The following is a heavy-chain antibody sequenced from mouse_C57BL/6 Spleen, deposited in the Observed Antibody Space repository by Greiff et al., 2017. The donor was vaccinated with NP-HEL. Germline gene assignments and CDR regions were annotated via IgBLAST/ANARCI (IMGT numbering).Heavy chain of an antibody. CDR1: GFTFSDYY. D-gene: IGHD2-4*01. CDR3: ARGYYDYDGYYFDY. J-gene: IGHJ2*01. CDR2: INYDGSST. Sequence: EVQLVESEGGLVQPGSSMKLSCTASGFTFSDYYMAWVRQVPEKGLEWVANINYDGSSTYYLDSLKSRFIISRDNAKNILYLQMSSLKSEDTATYYCARGYYDYDGYYFDYWGQGTTLTVSS. V-gene: IGHV5-16*01.